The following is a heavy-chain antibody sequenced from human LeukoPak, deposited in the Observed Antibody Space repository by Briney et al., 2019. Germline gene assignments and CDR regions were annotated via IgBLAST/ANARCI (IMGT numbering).Heavy chain of an antibody. J-gene: IGHJ4*02. CDR3: AKVALEYSSWYFDY. CDR1: GFNFDDYV. D-gene: IGHD6-6*01. V-gene: IGHV3-20*04. Sequence: PGGSLRLSCAASGFNFDDYVMTWVRQAPGKGLEWVSGINWNGGSRGYADSVKGRFTISRDNSKNTLYLQMNSLRAEDTAVYYCAKVALEYSSWYFDYWGQGTLVTVSS. CDR2: INWNGGSR.